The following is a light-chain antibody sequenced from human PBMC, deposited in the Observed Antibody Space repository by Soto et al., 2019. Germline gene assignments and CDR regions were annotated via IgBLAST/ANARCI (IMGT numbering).Light chain of an antibody. CDR2: KAS. Sequence: DIQMTQSPSTLSASVGDRVTITCRTSQSISSWLAWYQQKPGKAPKLLIYKASSLESGVPSRFSGSGSGTEFTLTISCLQPDDFATYYCQQYNSYSAFPFGPGTTVDVK. J-gene: IGKJ3*01. V-gene: IGKV1-5*03. CDR3: QQYNSYSAFP. CDR1: QSISSW.